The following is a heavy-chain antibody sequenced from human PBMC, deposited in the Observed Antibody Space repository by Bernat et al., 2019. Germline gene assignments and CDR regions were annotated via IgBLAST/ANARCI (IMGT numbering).Heavy chain of an antibody. V-gene: IGHV3-30*18. CDR2: ISYDGSDK. Sequence: QVQLVESGGGVVQPGRSLRLPCAASGFTFKNYGMHWVRQAPGKGLEWVAVISYDGSDKYYADSVKGRFTISRDNSKNTLYLQMNSLRPEDTALYYCAKDRSGKVTYSSDRSGLSGFDYWGLETLVTVSS. CDR3: AKDRSGKVTYSSDRSGLSGFDY. J-gene: IGHJ4*02. D-gene: IGHD3-22*01. CDR1: GFTFKNYG.